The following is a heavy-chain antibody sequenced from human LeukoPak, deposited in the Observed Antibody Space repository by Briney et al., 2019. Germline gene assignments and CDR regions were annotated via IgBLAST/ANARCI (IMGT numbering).Heavy chain of an antibody. J-gene: IGHJ4*02. Sequence: PGGSLRLSCAASGFTFSDYYMSWIRQAPGKGLEWVSFISGSRTYTNYADSVKGRFTISRDNSKNTLYLQMKSLRDEDTAVYYCARDKPSGNYLFDYWGQGTLVTVSS. V-gene: IGHV3-11*06. CDR1: GFTFSDYY. CDR3: ARDKPSGNYLFDY. CDR2: ISGSRTYT. D-gene: IGHD3-10*01.